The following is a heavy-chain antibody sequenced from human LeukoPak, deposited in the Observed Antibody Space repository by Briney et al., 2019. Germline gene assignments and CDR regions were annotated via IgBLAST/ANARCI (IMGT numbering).Heavy chain of an antibody. Sequence: SETLSLTCTVSGGSISSGDYYWSWIRQPPGKGLEWIGEINHSGSTNYNPSLKSRVTISVDTSKNQFSLKLSSVTAADTAVYYCARVQLERRPWFDPWGQGTLVTVSS. CDR1: GGSISSGDYY. V-gene: IGHV4-61*08. CDR3: ARVQLERRPWFDP. CDR2: INHSGST. D-gene: IGHD1-1*01. J-gene: IGHJ5*02.